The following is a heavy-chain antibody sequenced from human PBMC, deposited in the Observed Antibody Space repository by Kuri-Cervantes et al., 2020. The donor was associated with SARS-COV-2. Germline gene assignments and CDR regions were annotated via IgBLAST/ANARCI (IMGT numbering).Heavy chain of an antibody. Sequence: KVSCKGSGYSFTSYWIGWVRQMPGKGLEWMGIIYPGDSDTRYSPSFQGQVTISADKSISTAYLQWSSLKASDTAMYYCARGFGWTTVTTELDYWGQGTPVTVSS. CDR2: IYPGDSDT. CDR3: ARGFGWTTVTTELDY. J-gene: IGHJ4*02. CDR1: GYSFTSYW. D-gene: IGHD4-11*01. V-gene: IGHV5-51*01.